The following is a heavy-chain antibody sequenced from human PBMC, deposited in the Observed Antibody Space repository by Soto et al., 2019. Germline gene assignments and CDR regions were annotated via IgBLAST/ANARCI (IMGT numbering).Heavy chain of an antibody. CDR2: IKSKTDGGTT. J-gene: IGHJ6*02. D-gene: IGHD6-19*01. CDR1: GFTFSNAW. V-gene: IGHV3-15*01. Sequence: EVQLVESGGGLVKPGGYLRLSCAASGFTFSNAWMSWVRQAPGKGLEWVGRIKSKTDGGTTDYAAPVKGRFTISRDDSKNTLYLQMNSLKTEDTAVYYCTTDHEADGMDVWGQGTTVTVSS. CDR3: TTDHEADGMDV.